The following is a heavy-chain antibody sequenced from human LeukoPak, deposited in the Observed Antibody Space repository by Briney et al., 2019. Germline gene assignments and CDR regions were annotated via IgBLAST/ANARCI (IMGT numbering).Heavy chain of an antibody. CDR3: ARDQLGIVDY. CDR2: IYYSGST. D-gene: IGHD7-27*01. J-gene: IGHJ4*02. Sequence: TLSLTCTVSGGSISSGDYYWSWIRQPPGQGLEWIGYIYYSGSTYFNPSLKSRVTISVDTSKNQFSLKLSSVTAADTAVYYCARDQLGIVDYWGQGTLVTVSS. V-gene: IGHV4-30-4*08. CDR1: GGSISSGDYY.